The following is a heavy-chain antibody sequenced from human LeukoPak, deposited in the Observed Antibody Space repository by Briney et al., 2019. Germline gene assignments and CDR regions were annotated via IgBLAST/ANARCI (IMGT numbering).Heavy chain of an antibody. V-gene: IGHV4-34*01. CDR3: ARSHGGNMLLDY. CDR2: INHSGST. J-gene: IGHJ4*02. Sequence: SSETLSLTCAVYGGSFSGYYWSWIRQPPGKGLEWIGEINHSGSTNYNPSLKSRVTISVDTSKNQFSLKLSSVTAADTAVYYCARSHGGNMLLDYWGQGTLVTVSS. CDR1: GGSFSGYY. D-gene: IGHD4-23*01.